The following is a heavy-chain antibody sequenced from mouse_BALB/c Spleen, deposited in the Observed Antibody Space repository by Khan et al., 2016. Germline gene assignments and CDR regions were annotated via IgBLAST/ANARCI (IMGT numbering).Heavy chain of an antibody. Sequence: QVQLQQSGPEVVRPGVSVKISCKGSGYTFTDYAIHWVKQSHAKSLEWIGVISTYNGHTNYNQKFKGKATMTVDKSSSTGFMELARLTSEDSAIAYCGRSRDYDWFAYWGQGTLVTVSA. D-gene: IGHD2-4*01. CDR1: GYTFTDYA. CDR2: ISTYNGHT. CDR3: GRSRDYDWFAY. V-gene: IGHV1S137*01. J-gene: IGHJ3*01.